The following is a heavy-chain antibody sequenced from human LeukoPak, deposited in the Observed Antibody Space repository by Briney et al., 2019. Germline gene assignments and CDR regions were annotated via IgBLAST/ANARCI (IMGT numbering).Heavy chain of an antibody. D-gene: IGHD2-2*01. V-gene: IGHV4-31*03. Sequence: SQTLSLTCTVSGGSISSGGYYWSWTRQHPGKGLEWIGYIRYSGSTYYNPSLQSRVTISTDTSKNQFSLKLSSVTAADTAVYYCARIVVPAAIGGDWFDPWGQGTLVTVSS. CDR2: IRYSGST. CDR1: GGSISSGGYY. J-gene: IGHJ5*02. CDR3: ARIVVPAAIGGDWFDP.